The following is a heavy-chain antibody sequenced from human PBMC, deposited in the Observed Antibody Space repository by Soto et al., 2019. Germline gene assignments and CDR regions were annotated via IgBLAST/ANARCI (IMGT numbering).Heavy chain of an antibody. CDR3: AILLRYFDF. CDR1: GYTFSGYY. Sequence: ASVKVSCKASGYTFSGYYIHWLRQAPGQGLEWMGWINPNSGGTNYAQKFQGRVTITADESTSTAYMELSSLRSEDTAVYYCAILLRYFDFWGQGTPVTVSS. V-gene: IGHV1-2*02. J-gene: IGHJ4*02. CDR2: INPNSGGT. D-gene: IGHD3-9*01.